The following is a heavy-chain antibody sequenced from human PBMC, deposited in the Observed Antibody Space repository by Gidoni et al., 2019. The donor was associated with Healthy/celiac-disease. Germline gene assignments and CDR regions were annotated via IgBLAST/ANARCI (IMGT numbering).Heavy chain of an antibody. Sequence: QVQLVESGGGVVQPGRSLRLSCAASGFTFSSYGMHWVRQAPGKGLEWVAFIRYDGSNKYYADSVKGRFTISRDNSKNTLYLQMNSLRAEDTAVYYCAKDLLRFEGYYYGMDVWGQGTTVTVSS. J-gene: IGHJ6*02. CDR1: GFTFSSYG. D-gene: IGHD3-9*01. CDR3: AKDLLRFEGYYYGMDV. CDR2: IRYDGSNK. V-gene: IGHV3-30*02.